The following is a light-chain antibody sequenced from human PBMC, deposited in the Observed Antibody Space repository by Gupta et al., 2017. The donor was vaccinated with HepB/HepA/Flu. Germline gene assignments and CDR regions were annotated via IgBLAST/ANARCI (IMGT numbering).Light chain of an antibody. Sequence: QSALTQPASVSGSPGQSITISGTGTSSDLGSYNLVSWYQQHPGKAPKLMIYEVSRRPSGVSNRFSGSKSGNTASLTISGLQAEDEADYYCCSYAGSKVFGTGTKVTVL. CDR3: CSYAGSKV. CDR1: SSDLGSYNL. CDR2: EVS. J-gene: IGLJ1*01. V-gene: IGLV2-23*02.